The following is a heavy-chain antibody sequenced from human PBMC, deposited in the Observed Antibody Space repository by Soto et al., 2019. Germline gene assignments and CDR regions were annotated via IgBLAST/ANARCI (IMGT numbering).Heavy chain of an antibody. CDR2: INSDGSST. Sequence: VQLVESGGGLVQPGGSLRLSCAASGFSFSSYWMHWVRHAPGKGLVWVSRINSDGSSTTYADSVKGRFTISRDNAKKTLYRPMNSLTPEDTAVYYCAKGVPAATRYFQHWGQGTLVTVSS. CDR1: GFSFSSYW. D-gene: IGHD2-2*01. V-gene: IGHV3-74*01. CDR3: AKGVPAATRYFQH. J-gene: IGHJ1*01.